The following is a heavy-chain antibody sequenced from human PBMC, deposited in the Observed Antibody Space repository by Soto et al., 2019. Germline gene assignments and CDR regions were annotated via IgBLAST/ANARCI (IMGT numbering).Heavy chain of an antibody. CDR3: ARDHGGGGLALEY. V-gene: IGHV3-11*01. Sequence: QVHLEESGGGLVRPGGSLRLSCTASGFTFSDYYMSWIRQAPGKGLEWISDISDSGRITHHADSVEGQFTISRDNAKDSLYLQLNNLRPEDSAIYYCARDHGGGGLALEYWGQGTLVSVSS. D-gene: IGHD3-16*01. J-gene: IGHJ4*02. CDR1: GFTFSDYY. CDR2: ISDSGRIT.